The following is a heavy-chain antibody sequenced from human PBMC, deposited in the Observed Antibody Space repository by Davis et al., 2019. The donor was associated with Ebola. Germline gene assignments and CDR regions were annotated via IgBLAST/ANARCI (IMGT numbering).Heavy chain of an antibody. Sequence: GGSLRLSCAASGFTFSTYSMSWVRQAPGKALEWVSSISSDSDYIYYADSAKGRFTISRDNSKNTLHLQMNSLRVEDTAIYYCAKDTSNVWFDVWGQGTMVTVSS. CDR2: ISSDSDYI. CDR1: GFTFSTYS. CDR3: AKDTSNVWFDV. J-gene: IGHJ3*01. D-gene: IGHD6-19*01. V-gene: IGHV3-21*04.